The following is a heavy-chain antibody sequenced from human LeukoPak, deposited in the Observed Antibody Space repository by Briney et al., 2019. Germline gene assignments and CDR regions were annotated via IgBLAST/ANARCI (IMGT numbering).Heavy chain of an antibody. D-gene: IGHD1-26*01. CDR2: INSDGSSI. CDR3: ARETQVGATVDY. Sequence: PGGSLRLSCAASGFTFSSHWMHWVRQAPGKGLVWVSRINSDGSSISYADSVKGRFTISRDNAKNTLYLQMNSLRAEDTAVYYCARETQVGATVDYWGQGTLVTVSS. V-gene: IGHV3-74*01. J-gene: IGHJ4*02. CDR1: GFTFSSHW.